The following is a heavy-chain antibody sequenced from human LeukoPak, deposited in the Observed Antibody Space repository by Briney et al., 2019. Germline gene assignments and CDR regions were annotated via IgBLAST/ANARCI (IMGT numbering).Heavy chain of an antibody. CDR3: ARQMTTLTAGRTFDI. CDR2: VYYSGST. CDR1: GGSFSGYY. V-gene: IGHV4-59*01. J-gene: IGHJ3*02. D-gene: IGHD4-17*01. Sequence: SETLSLTCSVSGGSFSGYYWSWIRQPPGKGLEWIGYVYYSGSTNYNPSLKSRVTISVDSSKNQFSLKLSSVTAADTAIYYCARQMTTLTAGRTFDIWGQGTMVTVSS.